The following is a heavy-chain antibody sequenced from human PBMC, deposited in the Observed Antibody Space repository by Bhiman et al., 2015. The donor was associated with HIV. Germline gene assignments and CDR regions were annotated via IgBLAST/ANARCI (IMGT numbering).Heavy chain of an antibody. CDR3: ARDSGREAGSWYGPTY. J-gene: IGHJ4*02. CDR1: GFTFDDYG. V-gene: IGHV3-20*04. D-gene: IGHD6-13*01. CDR2: INWNGGTT. Sequence: EVQLEESGGGVVRPGGPLRLSCAASGFTFDDYGMSWVRQAPGKGLEWVSGINWNGGTTAYADSVKGRFTISRDNAKNSLYLQMNSLRAEDTAFYYCARDSGREAGSWYGPTYWGQGTLVTVSS.